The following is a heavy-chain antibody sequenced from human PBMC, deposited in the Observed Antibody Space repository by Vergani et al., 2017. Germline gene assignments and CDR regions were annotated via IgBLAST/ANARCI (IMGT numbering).Heavy chain of an antibody. CDR1: GGTFSSYA. CDR3: ARATCSGGSCYRGFEY. J-gene: IGHJ4*02. Sequence: QVQLVQSGAEVKKPGSSVKVSCKASGGTFSSYALNWVRQAPGQGLEWMGSIIPSLATTIYAQKFQGRVTITADESTSTAYMGLSSLKSEDTAVFYCARATCSGGSCYRGFEYWGQASLITVSS. CDR2: IIPSLATT. V-gene: IGHV1-69*11. D-gene: IGHD2-15*01.